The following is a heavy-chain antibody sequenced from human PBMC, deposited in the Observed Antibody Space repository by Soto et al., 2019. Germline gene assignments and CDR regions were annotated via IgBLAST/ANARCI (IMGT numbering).Heavy chain of an antibody. CDR1: GYTFSYYN. Sequence: QVQIVQSGGEVKKPGASVKLSCKGSGYTFSYYNVHWVRQAPGQRLEWMGWIHADNGNAKYSQKFQGRVTITRDPSGNTAYMELSNLRSEDTAVYYCARELDYWYFDLWGRGTLVTVSS. CDR3: ARELDYWYFDL. CDR2: IHADNGNA. J-gene: IGHJ2*01. D-gene: IGHD1-1*01. V-gene: IGHV1-3*01.